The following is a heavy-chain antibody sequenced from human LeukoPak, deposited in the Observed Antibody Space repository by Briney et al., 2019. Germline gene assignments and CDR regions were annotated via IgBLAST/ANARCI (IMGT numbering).Heavy chain of an antibody. Sequence: SETLSLTCTVSGDSIISGSYNWTWLRQPAGQTLDWIGRICTSGGTNYNPSVAGRATISIDTADNQSSLRLSSVTAADTAISYCARVWGHRGHWFDSWGQGTLVTVSS. CDR2: ICTSGGT. J-gene: IGHJ5*01. CDR3: ARVWGHRGHWFDS. CDR1: GDSIISGSYN. V-gene: IGHV4-61*02. D-gene: IGHD3-16*01.